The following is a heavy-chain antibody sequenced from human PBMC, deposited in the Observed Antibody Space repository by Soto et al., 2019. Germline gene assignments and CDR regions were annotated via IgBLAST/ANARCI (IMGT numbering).Heavy chain of an antibody. J-gene: IGHJ4*02. CDR2: ISGSGGST. CDR1: GFTFSSYA. D-gene: IGHD4-17*01. Sequence: HPGGSXRLSCAASGFTFSSYAMSWVRQAPGKGLEWVSAISGSGGSTYYADSVKGRFTISRDNSKNTLYLQMNSLKTEDTAVYYCTAFQDYGDYVGYWGQGTLVTVSS. V-gene: IGHV3-23*01. CDR3: TAFQDYGDYVGY.